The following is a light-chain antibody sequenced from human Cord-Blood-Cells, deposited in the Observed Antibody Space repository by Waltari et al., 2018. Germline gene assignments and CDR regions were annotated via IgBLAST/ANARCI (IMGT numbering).Light chain of an antibody. CDR2: DVS. Sequence: QSALSQPRSVSGSSGQSVTISCTGTSSDVGGYTYVTWYQQHPGKAPKLMIYDVSKRPSGVPDRFSCSKSGNTASLTISGLQAEDEADYYCCSYAGSYTYGFGTGTKVTVL. V-gene: IGLV2-11*01. J-gene: IGLJ1*01. CDR3: CSYAGSYTYG. CDR1: SSDVGGYTY.